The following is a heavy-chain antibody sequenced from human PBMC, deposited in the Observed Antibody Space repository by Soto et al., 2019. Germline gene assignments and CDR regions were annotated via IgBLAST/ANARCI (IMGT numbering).Heavy chain of an antibody. J-gene: IGHJ6*02. Sequence: QVQLVQSGAEVKKPGSSVKVSCKASGGTFSSYAISWVRQAPGQGLEWMGGIIPIFGTADYAQKFQGRVTITADEXXXSXXMELSSLRSEDTAVYYCASHSFLRGYCISTSCYGYYYGMDVWGQGTTVTVSS. D-gene: IGHD2-2*01. CDR3: ASHSFLRGYCISTSCYGYYYGMDV. CDR1: GGTFSSYA. CDR2: IIPIFGTA. V-gene: IGHV1-69*12.